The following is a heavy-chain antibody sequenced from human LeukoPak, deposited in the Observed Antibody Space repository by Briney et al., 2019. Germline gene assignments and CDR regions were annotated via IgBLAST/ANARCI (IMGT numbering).Heavy chain of an antibody. V-gene: IGHV3-43*01. D-gene: IGHD1-26*01. CDR1: GFTFDDYT. J-gene: IGHJ4*02. CDR3: AKEYSGSYYFDY. CDR2: ISWDGGST. Sequence: GGSLRLSCAASGFTFDDYTMHWVRQAPGKGLEWVSLISWDGGSTYYADSVKGRFTISRDNSKNSLYLQMSSLRTEDTALYYCAKEYSGSYYFDYWGQGTLVTVSS.